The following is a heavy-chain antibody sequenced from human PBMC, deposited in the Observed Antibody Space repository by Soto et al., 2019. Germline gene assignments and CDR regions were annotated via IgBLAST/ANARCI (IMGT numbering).Heavy chain of an antibody. CDR2: IKQDGSEK. J-gene: IGHJ5*02. V-gene: IGHV3-7*03. Sequence: AGGSLRLSCAASGFTFSSYWMSWVRQAPGKGLEWVANIKQDGSEKYYVDSVKGRFTISRDNAKNSLYLQMNSLRAEDTAVYYCARVPSVTTDWFDPWGQGTLVTVSS. D-gene: IGHD4-17*01. CDR1: GFTFSSYW. CDR3: ARVPSVTTDWFDP.